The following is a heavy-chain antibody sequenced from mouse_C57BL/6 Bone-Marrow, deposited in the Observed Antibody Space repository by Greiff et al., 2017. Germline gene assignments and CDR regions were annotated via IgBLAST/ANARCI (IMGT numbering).Heavy chain of an antibody. D-gene: IGHD1-1*01. CDR1: GFTFSSYA. CDR2: ISDGGSYT. V-gene: IGHV5-4*01. Sequence: EVKLMESGGGLVKPGGSLKLSCAASGFTFSSYAMSWVRQTPEKRLEWVATISDGGSYTYYPDNVKGRFTISRDNAKNNLYLQMSHLKSEDTAMYYCAREGFITTVYWYFDVWGTGTTVTVSS. J-gene: IGHJ1*03. CDR3: AREGFITTVYWYFDV.